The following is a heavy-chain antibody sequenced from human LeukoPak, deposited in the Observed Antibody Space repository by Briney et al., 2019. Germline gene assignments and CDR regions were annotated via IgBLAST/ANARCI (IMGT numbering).Heavy chain of an antibody. D-gene: IGHD7-27*01. V-gene: IGHV3-11*04. CDR3: AKDLTGTYGFDF. J-gene: IGHJ3*01. CDR1: EFTFSDYY. Sequence: GGSLRLSCTASEFTFSDYYMSWFRQAPGKGGEGLSHISGSGRTIHYADSVKGRLTASRDTAKNSLYLQMNDLRVEDTAVYYCAKDLTGTYGFDFWGQGTMVTVSS. CDR2: ISGSGRTI.